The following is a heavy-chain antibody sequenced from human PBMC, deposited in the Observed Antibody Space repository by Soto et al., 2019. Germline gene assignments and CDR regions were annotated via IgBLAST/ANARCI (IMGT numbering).Heavy chain of an antibody. CDR1: GGSITSDYSC. V-gene: IGHV4-30-4*01. J-gene: IGHJ4*02. CDR3: ARGPSGDKVHY. Sequence: TLSLTCTVSGGSITSDYSCWSWIRQPSGEGLEWIGHIFDSGTTYTNPSLRSQVAISLDTSKNHFSLTLSSVTAADTAVYYCARGPSGDKVHYWGQGALVTVSS. CDR2: IFDSGTT. D-gene: IGHD7-27*01.